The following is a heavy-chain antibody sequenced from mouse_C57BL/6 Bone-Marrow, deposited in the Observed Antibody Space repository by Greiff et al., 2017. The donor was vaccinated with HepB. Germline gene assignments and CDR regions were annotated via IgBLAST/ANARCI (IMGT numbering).Heavy chain of an antibody. J-gene: IGHJ2*01. D-gene: IGHD1-1*01. CDR2: IYPRSGNT. CDR3: ARGGVVAKGFDY. CDR1: GYTFTSYG. V-gene: IGHV1-81*01. Sequence: QVQLQQSGAELARPGASVKLSCKASGYTFTSYGISWVKQRTGQGLEWIGEIYPRSGNTYYNEKFKGKATLTADKSSSTAYMELRSLTYVVSAVYFCARGGVVAKGFDYWGQGTTLTVSS.